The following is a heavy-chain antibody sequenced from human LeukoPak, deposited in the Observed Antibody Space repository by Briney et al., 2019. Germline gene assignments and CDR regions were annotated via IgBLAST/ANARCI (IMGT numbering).Heavy chain of an antibody. J-gene: IGHJ2*01. CDR3: AREYCSSTSCYPNDWYFDL. CDR2: ISAYNGNT. Sequence: GASVKVSCKASGYTFTSYGISWVRQAPGQGLEWMGWISAYNGNTNYAQKLQGRVTMTTDTSTSTAYMELRSLRSDDTAVYYCAREYCSSTSCYPNDWYFDLWGRGTLVTVSS. D-gene: IGHD2-2*01. CDR1: GYTFTSYG. V-gene: IGHV1-18*01.